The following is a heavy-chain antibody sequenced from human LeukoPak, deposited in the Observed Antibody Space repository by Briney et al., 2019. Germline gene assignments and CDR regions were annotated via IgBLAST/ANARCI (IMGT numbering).Heavy chain of an antibody. CDR2: ISSSSTTI. J-gene: IGHJ4*02. CDR3: ASYTPVPGTRGLQY. Sequence: GGSLRLSCAASGFTFSSYSMNWVRQAPGKGLEWVSYISSSSTTINYTDSVKGRFAVSRDDAKNSLYLQMNSLRVEDTAVYYCASYTPVPGTRGLQYWGQGALVTVSS. V-gene: IGHV3-48*01. D-gene: IGHD6-19*01. CDR1: GFTFSSYS.